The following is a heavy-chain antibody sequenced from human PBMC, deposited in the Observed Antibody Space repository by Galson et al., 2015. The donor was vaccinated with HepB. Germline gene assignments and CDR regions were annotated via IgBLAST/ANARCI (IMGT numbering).Heavy chain of an antibody. J-gene: IGHJ6*02. CDR1: GFTFSGYA. V-gene: IGHV3-30*04. CDR2: ISCDGSNK. Sequence: SLRLSCAASGFTFSGYAMHWVRQAPGKGLEWVAVISCDGSNKYYADSVKGRFTISRDNSKNTLYLRMNSLRAEDTAVYYCARDLAPAAAGQPPVYGMDVWGQGTTVTVSS. D-gene: IGHD6-13*01. CDR3: ARDLAPAAAGQPPVYGMDV.